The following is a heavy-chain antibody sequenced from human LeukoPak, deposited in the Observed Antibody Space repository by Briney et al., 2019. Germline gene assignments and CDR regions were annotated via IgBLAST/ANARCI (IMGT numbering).Heavy chain of an antibody. Sequence: PGGSVRLSCAATGFTFSDYYMSWLRQAPGKGLEWISYISSNGSADYYADSVQGRFTVSRDNAKSSLYLQMNSLRAEDTAVYYCARTQKYYDLWSGMNWGQGTLVTVSS. D-gene: IGHD3-3*01. CDR2: ISSNGSAD. CDR1: GFTFSDYY. J-gene: IGHJ4*02. V-gene: IGHV3-11*04. CDR3: ARTQKYYDLWSGMN.